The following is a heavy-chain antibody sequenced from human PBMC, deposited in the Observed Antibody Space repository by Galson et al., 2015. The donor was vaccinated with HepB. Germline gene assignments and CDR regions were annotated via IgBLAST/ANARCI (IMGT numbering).Heavy chain of an antibody. Sequence: SLRLSCAASGFTFSSYAMHWVRQAPGMGLEWVAVISHDGSNKYYADSVKGRFTISRDNSKNTLYLQMNSLRAEDTAVYYCARSTYYYDSSGKGGAFDIWGQGTMVTVSS. CDR3: ARSTYYYDSSGKGGAFDI. J-gene: IGHJ3*02. CDR2: ISHDGSNK. V-gene: IGHV3-30-3*01. D-gene: IGHD3-22*01. CDR1: GFTFSSYA.